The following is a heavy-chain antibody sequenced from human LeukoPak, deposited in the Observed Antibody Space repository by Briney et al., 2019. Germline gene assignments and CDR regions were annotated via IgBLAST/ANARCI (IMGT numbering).Heavy chain of an antibody. CDR3: ARERKRSSTSKGWFDP. D-gene: IGHD2-2*01. CDR2: INPNSGGT. CDR1: GYTFTGYY. Sequence: GASVKVSCKASGYTFTGYYMHWVRQAPGQGLEWMGWINPNSGGTNYAQKFQGRVTMTRDTSISTAYMELSRLRSDDTAVYYCARERKRSSTSKGWFDPWGQGTLVTVSS. J-gene: IGHJ5*02. V-gene: IGHV1-2*02.